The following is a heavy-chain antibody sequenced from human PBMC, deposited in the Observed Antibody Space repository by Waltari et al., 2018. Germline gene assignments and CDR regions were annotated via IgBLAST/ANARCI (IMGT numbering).Heavy chain of an antibody. D-gene: IGHD5-18*01. CDR1: GGSISSYY. V-gene: IGHV4-59*01. CDR3: ARDSGYSYGNSWFDP. Sequence: QVQLQESGPGLVKPSETLSLTCTVSGGSISSYYRSCIRHPPGKGLEWIGYIYYSGSTNYNPSLKSRVTISVDTSKNQFSLKLSSVTAADTAVYYCARDSGYSYGNSWFDPWGQGTLVTVSS. CDR2: IYYSGST. J-gene: IGHJ5*02.